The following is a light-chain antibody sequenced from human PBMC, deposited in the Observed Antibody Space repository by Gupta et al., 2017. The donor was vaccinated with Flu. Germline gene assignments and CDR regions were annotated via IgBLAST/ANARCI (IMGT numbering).Light chain of an antibody. CDR2: EDR. J-gene: IGLJ2*01. CDR1: SGNIASNF. CDR3: QSCDSGIHVV. Sequence: VTISCTRSSGNIASNFVHWYQQRPGSSPTTVIYEDRQRPSGVPDRFSGSLDSSSNSASLTISGLQTEDEADYYCQSCDSGIHVVFGGGTKLTVL. V-gene: IGLV6-57*01.